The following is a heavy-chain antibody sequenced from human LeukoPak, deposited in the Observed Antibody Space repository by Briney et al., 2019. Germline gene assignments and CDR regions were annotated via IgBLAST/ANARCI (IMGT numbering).Heavy chain of an antibody. Sequence: SETLSLTCTVSDDSITIYYWSWIRQPPGKGLEWIGYIDHTGITNYNPSLNSRVTISIDTSKSQFSLKLSSVTAADTAVYYCARGPYYFGSGTDYNRFNVVYWGQGILVTVSS. CDR3: ARGPYYFGSGTDYNRFNVVY. CDR2: IDHTGIT. CDR1: DDSITIYY. D-gene: IGHD3-10*01. J-gene: IGHJ4*02. V-gene: IGHV4-59*12.